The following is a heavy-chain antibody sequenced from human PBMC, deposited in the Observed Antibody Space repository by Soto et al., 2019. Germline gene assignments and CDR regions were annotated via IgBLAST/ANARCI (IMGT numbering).Heavy chain of an antibody. J-gene: IGHJ4*02. CDR2: ISGSGGST. D-gene: IGHD6-13*01. CDR3: AQARGFSSSSDFDY. Sequence: EVQLLESGGGLVQPGGSLRLSCAASGFTFSSYAMSWVRQAPGKGLEWVSAISGSGGSTYYADSVKGRITISRDNSKNTLYLQMNSLRAEDTAVYYFAQARGFSSSSDFDYWGQGTLVTVSS. CDR1: GFTFSSYA. V-gene: IGHV3-23*01.